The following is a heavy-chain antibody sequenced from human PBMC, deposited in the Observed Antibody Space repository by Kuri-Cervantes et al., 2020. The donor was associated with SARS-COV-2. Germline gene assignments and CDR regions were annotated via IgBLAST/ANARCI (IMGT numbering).Heavy chain of an antibody. CDR3: AREYSSPTGYGMDV. J-gene: IGHJ6*02. CDR2: IYSGGST. D-gene: IGHD6-13*01. Sequence: GGSLRLSCAASGFTVSSNYMSWVRQAPGKGLEWVSVIYSGGSTYYVDSVKGRFTISRDNSKNTLYLQMNSLRAEDAAVYYCAREYSSPTGYGMDVWGQGTTVTVSS. CDR1: GFTVSSNY. V-gene: IGHV3-66*01.